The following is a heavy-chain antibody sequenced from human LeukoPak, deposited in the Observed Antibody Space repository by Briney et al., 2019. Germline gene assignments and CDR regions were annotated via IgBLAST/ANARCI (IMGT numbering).Heavy chain of an antibody. CDR3: ARDWNDQSDAFDI. Sequence: SETLSLTCTVSSGSISNYYWNWIRQPPGKGLEWIGYIYYSGSTNYNPSLKSRVTISVDTSKNQFSLRLSSVTAADTAVYYCARDWNDQSDAFDIWGQGTMVTVSS. CDR1: SGSISNYY. V-gene: IGHV4-59*01. J-gene: IGHJ3*02. D-gene: IGHD1-1*01. CDR2: IYYSGST.